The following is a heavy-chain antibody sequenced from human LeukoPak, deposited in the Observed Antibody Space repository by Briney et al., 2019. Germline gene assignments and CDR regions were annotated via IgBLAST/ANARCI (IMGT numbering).Heavy chain of an antibody. CDR1: GFTFDDYG. CDR2: INWNGGST. J-gene: IGHJ4*02. D-gene: IGHD3-22*01. V-gene: IGHV3-20*04. CDR3: AGGAAPLYYYDSSGSIDY. Sequence: PGGSLRLSCAASGFTFDDYGMSWVRQAPGKGLEWVSGINWNGGSTGYADSVKGRFTISRDNAKNSLYLQMNSLRAEDTALYYCAGGAAPLYYYDSSGSIDYWGQGTLVTVSS.